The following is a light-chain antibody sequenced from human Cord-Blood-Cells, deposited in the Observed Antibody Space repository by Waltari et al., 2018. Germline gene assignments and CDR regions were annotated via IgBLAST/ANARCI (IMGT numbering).Light chain of an antibody. CDR1: SSNIGSYT. Sequence: QSALTQPPSASGTPGQRVTISCSGSSSNIGSYTVNWYQQLPGTAPKLLIYGDSQRPSGVPDRFSGSKSGTSASLAICGLQAEDEADYYCAAWEDSLNGAVFGGGTKLTVL. CDR2: GDS. J-gene: IGLJ3*02. V-gene: IGLV1-44*01. CDR3: AAWEDSLNGAV.